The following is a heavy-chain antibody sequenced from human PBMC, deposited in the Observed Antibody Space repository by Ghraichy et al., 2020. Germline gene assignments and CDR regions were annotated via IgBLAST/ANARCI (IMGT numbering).Heavy chain of an antibody. CDR1: GASISAYY. J-gene: IGHJ2*01. CDR2: VYYSS. CDR3: ARQPGYSGSYWYFDL. D-gene: IGHD5-12*01. V-gene: IGHV4-39*01. Sequence: SETLSLTCTVSGASISAYYWGWVRQPPGKGLEWIGSVYYSSYYNRSLQSRVSISVDSSQNQLSLTLTSVTAADTATYYCARQPGYSGSYWYFDLWGRGTVVTVSA.